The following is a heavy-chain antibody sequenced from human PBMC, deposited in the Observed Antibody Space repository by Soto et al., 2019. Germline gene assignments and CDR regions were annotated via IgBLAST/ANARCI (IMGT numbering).Heavy chain of an antibody. CDR3: ARQGGPNSPYYYYYYGMDV. CDR1: GGSISSSSYY. V-gene: IGHV4-39*01. D-gene: IGHD6-13*01. CDR2: IYYSGST. Sequence: QLQLQESGPGLVKPSETLSLTCTVSGGSISSSSYYWGWIRQPPGKGLEWIGSIYYSGSTYYNPSLKSRVTISVDTSKNQFSLKLSSVTAADTAVYYCARQGGPNSPYYYYYYGMDVWGQGTTVTVSS. J-gene: IGHJ6*02.